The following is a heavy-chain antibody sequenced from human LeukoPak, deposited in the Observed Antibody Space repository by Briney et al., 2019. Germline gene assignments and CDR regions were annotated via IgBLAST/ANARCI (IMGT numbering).Heavy chain of an antibody. D-gene: IGHD4-17*01. CDR3: AKDGADYGDYYFDY. CDR2: ISWDGGST. CDR1: GFTLTTYT. V-gene: IGHV3-43*01. J-gene: IGHJ4*02. Sequence: GGSLRLSCAASGFTLTTYTMHWVRQAPGKGLEWVSLISWDGGSTYYADSVKGRFTISRDNSKNSLYLQMNSLRTEDTALYYCAKDGADYGDYYFDYWGQGTLVTVSS.